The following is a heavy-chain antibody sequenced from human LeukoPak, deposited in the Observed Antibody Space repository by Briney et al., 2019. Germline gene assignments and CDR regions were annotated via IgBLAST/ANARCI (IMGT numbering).Heavy chain of an antibody. CDR2: MNPNSGNT. CDR3: ARGRCVGSTNCYYFDS. Sequence: ASVKVSCKASGYTFTTYDINWVRQATGQGLEWMGWMNPNSGNTGYAQKFQGRVTITRDTSASTAYMELSSLRSEDTAVYYCARGRCVGSTNCYYFDSWGQGTLVTVSS. V-gene: IGHV1-8*01. D-gene: IGHD2-2*01. CDR1: GYTFTTYD. J-gene: IGHJ4*02.